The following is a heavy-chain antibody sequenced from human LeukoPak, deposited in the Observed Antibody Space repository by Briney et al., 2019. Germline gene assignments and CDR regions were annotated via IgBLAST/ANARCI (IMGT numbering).Heavy chain of an antibody. CDR2: IKQDGSEK. Sequence: EGSLRLSCAASGFTFSGYWMSWVRQAQGQGLEWVATIKQDGSEKTYVDSVEGRFTSSRDNAKSSLFLQMDSLRAEDTAVYYCARFGMDAAIDYWGQGTLVTVSS. V-gene: IGHV3-7*01. CDR1: GFTFSGYW. D-gene: IGHD2-15*01. CDR3: ARFGMDAAIDY. J-gene: IGHJ4*02.